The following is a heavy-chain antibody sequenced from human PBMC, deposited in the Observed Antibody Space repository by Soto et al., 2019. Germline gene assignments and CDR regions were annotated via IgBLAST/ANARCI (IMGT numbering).Heavy chain of an antibody. CDR3: ARDSCPVPTCYDL. CDR1: GINFSNYS. V-gene: IGHV3-33*01. D-gene: IGHD2-2*01. Sequence: SLMVSWVSSGINFSNYSMHLVLQAPGKGLEWVAGIDYNEINQYYIDPVKGRFTISRDQSKNTLYLQMNSLRAEDTAVYYCARDSCPVPTCYDLWGQRVLVTVSS. J-gene: IGHJ4*02. CDR2: IDYNEINQ.